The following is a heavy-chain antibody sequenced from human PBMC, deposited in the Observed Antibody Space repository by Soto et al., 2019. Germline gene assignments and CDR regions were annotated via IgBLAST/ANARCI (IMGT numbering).Heavy chain of an antibody. J-gene: IGHJ4*02. V-gene: IGHV3-23*01. Sequence: RGSLRLSCAASGFTFSSYAMSWVRQAPGKGLEWVSAISGSGGSTYYADSVKGRFTISRDNSKNTLYLQMNSLRAEDTAVYYCAKDQGSSWYYFDYWGQGTLVTVSS. CDR3: AKDQGSSWYYFDY. CDR2: ISGSGGST. D-gene: IGHD6-13*01. CDR1: GFTFSSYA.